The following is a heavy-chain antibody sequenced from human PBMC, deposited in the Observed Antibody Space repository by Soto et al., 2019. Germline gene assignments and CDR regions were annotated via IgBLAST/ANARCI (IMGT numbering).Heavy chain of an antibody. V-gene: IGHV4-4*07. J-gene: IGHJ3*02. D-gene: IGHD1-26*01. CDR2: IYTSGST. Sequence: SETLSLTCFVSGGSMSSYYWSWIRQPAGKGLEWIGRIYTSGSTNYNPSLKSRVTMSVDTSKKQFSLKLTSVTDADTAVYYCARGSGTYGFDIWGKGTMVTVSS. CDR1: GGSMSSYY. CDR3: ARGSGTYGFDI.